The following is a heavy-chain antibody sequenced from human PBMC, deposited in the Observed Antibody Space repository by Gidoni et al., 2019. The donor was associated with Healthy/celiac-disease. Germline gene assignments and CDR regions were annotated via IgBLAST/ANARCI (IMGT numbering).Heavy chain of an antibody. CDR2: INHSGST. CDR3: ARGGRIAARTGYWGY. D-gene: IGHD6-6*01. CDR1: GGSFSGYY. J-gene: IGHJ4*02. Sequence: QVQLQQWGAGLLKPSETLSPTCAVYGGSFSGYYWSWIRQPPGKGLEWIGEINHSGSTNYNSSLKSRVTISVDTSKNQFSLKLSSVTAADTAVYYCARGGRIAARTGYWGYWGQGTLVTVSS. V-gene: IGHV4-34*01.